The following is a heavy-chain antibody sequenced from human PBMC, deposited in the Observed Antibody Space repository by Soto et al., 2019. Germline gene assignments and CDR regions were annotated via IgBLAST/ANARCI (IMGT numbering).Heavy chain of an antibody. CDR2: IYHSGTT. V-gene: IGHV4-4*03. CDR3: ARRGDGSGSLDY. Sequence: QVQLQESGPGLVKPPGTLSLTCAVSGDSISSSIWWSWVRLPPGKGLEWIGEIYHSGTTNYNPSLKSRVTISVDKSKNQFSLKMSSLTDADTAVYYSARRGDGSGSLDYWGQVTLVTV. CDR1: GDSISSSIW. D-gene: IGHD3-10*01. J-gene: IGHJ4*02.